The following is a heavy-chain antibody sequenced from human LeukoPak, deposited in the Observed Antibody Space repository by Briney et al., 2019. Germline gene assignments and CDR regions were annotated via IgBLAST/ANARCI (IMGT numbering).Heavy chain of an antibody. Sequence: SETLSLTCTVSGGSISSSSYYWGWIRRPPGKGLEWIGSIYYSGSTYYNPSLKSRVTISVDTSKNQFSLKLSSVTAADTAVYYCARHFYDRGAFDIWGQGTMVTVSS. J-gene: IGHJ3*02. D-gene: IGHD3-22*01. V-gene: IGHV4-39*01. CDR2: IYYSGST. CDR3: ARHFYDRGAFDI. CDR1: GGSISSSSYY.